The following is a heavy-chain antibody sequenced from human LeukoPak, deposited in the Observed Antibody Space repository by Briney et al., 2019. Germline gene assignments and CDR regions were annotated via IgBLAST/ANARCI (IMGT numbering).Heavy chain of an antibody. D-gene: IGHD6-19*01. CDR1: GFTFSTFG. J-gene: IGHJ4*02. V-gene: IGHV3-33*01. CDR3: ARYYSHTSAWSEGGLDQ. CDR2: IWYDGSKK. Sequence: GGSLRLSCAASGFTFSTFGMHWVRQAPGKGPEWVAVIWYDGSKKYYIDFAEGRFTISRDNSRNTLYLQMNSLRAEDTAVYYCARYYSHTSAWSEGGLDQWGQGTLVTVSS.